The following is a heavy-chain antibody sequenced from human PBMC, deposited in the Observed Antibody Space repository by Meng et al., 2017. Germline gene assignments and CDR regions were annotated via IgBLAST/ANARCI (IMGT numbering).Heavy chain of an antibody. J-gene: IGHJ3*02. CDR3: ARDTLLMGYSSSGGAAFDI. CDR2: IIPIFGTA. V-gene: IGHV1-69*05. Sequence: SVKVSCKASGGTFSSYAISWVRQAPGQGLEWMGGIIPIFGTANYAQKFQGRVTITTDESTSTAYMELSSLRSEDTAVYYCARDTLLMGYSSSGGAAFDIWGQGTTVTVSS. D-gene: IGHD6-13*01. CDR1: GGTFSSYA.